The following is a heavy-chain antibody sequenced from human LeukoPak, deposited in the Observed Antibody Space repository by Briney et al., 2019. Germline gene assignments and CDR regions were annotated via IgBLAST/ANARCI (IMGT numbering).Heavy chain of an antibody. D-gene: IGHD1/OR15-1a*01. J-gene: IGHJ4*02. CDR2: IANGGGST. Sequence: PGGSLGLSCAASRVTFSTYAMSWVRRAPGKGLEWISTIANGGGSTYYADSVKGRFTISRDNSKNTLYLQMNSLRAEDTAVYYCAKSHSVEQRGYFDYWGQGTLVTVSS. V-gene: IGHV3-23*01. CDR3: AKSHSVEQRGYFDY. CDR1: RVTFSTYA.